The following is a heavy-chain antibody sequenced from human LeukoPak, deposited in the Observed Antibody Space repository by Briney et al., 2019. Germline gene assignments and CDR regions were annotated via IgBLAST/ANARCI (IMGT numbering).Heavy chain of an antibody. CDR1: GFTFSGYP. Sequence: PGGSLRLSCAASGFTFSGYPIHWVRQAPGKGLEWVAVISYDGSNKYYADSVKGRFTISRDNAKNSLYLQMNSLRPEDMAVYYCARELGSAAFDYWGQGTLVTVSS. CDR3: ARELGSAAFDY. V-gene: IGHV3-30-3*01. J-gene: IGHJ4*02. D-gene: IGHD3-16*01. CDR2: ISYDGSNK.